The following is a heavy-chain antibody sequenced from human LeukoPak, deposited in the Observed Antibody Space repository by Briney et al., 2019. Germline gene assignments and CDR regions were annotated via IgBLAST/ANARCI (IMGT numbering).Heavy chain of an antibody. D-gene: IGHD5-24*01. CDR2: IIPILGIA. Sequence: ASVKVSCKASGGTFSSYAISWVRQAPGQGLEWMGRIIPILGIANYAQKFQGRVTITADKSTSTAYMELSSLRSEDTAVYYCARGGGYNSGFDYWGQGTLVTVSS. CDR3: ARGGGYNSGFDY. CDR1: GGTFSSYA. J-gene: IGHJ4*02. V-gene: IGHV1-69*04.